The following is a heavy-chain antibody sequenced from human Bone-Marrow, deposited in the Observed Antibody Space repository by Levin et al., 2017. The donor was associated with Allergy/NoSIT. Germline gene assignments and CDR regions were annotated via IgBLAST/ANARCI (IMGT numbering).Heavy chain of an antibody. CDR3: AKLRGGFNPYFYAMDV. Sequence: GGSLRLSCVASGFTFDDFAMQWVRQGPGKGLEWVSGINWNSRKILYADSVKGRFIISRDNAKNSLYLQMDNLRIEDTAVYFCAKLRGGFNPYFYAMDVWGPGTTVTVSS. D-gene: IGHD3-10*01. CDR1: GFTFDDFA. J-gene: IGHJ6*02. V-gene: IGHV3-9*01. CDR2: INWNSRKI.